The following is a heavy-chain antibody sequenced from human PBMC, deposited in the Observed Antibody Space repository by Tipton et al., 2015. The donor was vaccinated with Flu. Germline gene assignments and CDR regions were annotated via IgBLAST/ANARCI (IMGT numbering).Heavy chain of an antibody. Sequence: SLRLSCAASGFTFSSYSMNWVRQAPGKGLEWVSSISSSSSYIYYADSVKGRFTISRDNAKNSLYLQMNSLRAEDTAVYYCARASRPGDGYKLDAFDIWGQGTMVTVSS. CDR2: ISSSSSYI. J-gene: IGHJ3*02. CDR1: GFTFSSYS. V-gene: IGHV3-21*01. D-gene: IGHD5-24*01. CDR3: ARASRPGDGYKLDAFDI.